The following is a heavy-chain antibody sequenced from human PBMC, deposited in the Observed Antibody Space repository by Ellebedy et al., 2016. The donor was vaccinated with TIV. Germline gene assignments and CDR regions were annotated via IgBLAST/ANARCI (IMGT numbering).Heavy chain of an antibody. Sequence: ASVKVSCXASGDIFASLDINWVRQASGQGPEWMGWMNPSGKTGYAQKFLGRVTMSRDTSISTAYMELSSLRSDDTAVYYCARYIFGSAFHDWGQGTLVTVSS. V-gene: IGHV1-8*01. CDR2: MNPSGKT. J-gene: IGHJ4*02. CDR3: ARYIFGSAFHD. D-gene: IGHD3-3*02. CDR1: GDIFASLD.